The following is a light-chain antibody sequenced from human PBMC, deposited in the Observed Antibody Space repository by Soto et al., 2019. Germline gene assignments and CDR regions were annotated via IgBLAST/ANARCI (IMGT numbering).Light chain of an antibody. Sequence: QSALTQPPSASRSPGQSVTFSCTGTSSDVGRYNYVSWYQQHPGKAPKLMIYEVSKRPSGVPDRFSGSKSGNTASLTVSGLQAEDEADYYCSSYAGSNSWVFGGGTKVTVL. V-gene: IGLV2-8*01. CDR1: SSDVGRYNY. J-gene: IGLJ3*02. CDR2: EVS. CDR3: SSYAGSNSWV.